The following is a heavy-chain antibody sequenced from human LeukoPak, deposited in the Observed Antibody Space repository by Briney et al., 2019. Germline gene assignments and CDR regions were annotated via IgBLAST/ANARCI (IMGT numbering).Heavy chain of an antibody. J-gene: IGHJ4*02. CDR2: MNPNIGNT. CDR3: ARGLTSSVGY. Sequence: EWMGWMNPNIGNTGYAQKFQGRVTMTRNTSICAAYMELSSLRSEDTAVYYCARGLTSSVGYWGQGTLVTVSS. V-gene: IGHV1-8*01. D-gene: IGHD6-13*01.